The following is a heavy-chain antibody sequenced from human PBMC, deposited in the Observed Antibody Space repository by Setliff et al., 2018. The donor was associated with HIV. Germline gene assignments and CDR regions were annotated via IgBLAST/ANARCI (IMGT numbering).Heavy chain of an antibody. V-gene: IGHV3-15*01. D-gene: IGHD2-15*01. Sequence: GGSLRLSCAGSGFTFSNAWMSWIRQAPGKGLEWVARLKSNAEGGTADYAAPVRRRFTISRDDSKNTLYLLMNSLKVEGTAVYYCTTLLSGVGTDVFDIWGQGTMVTVSS. CDR2: LKSNAEGGTA. CDR1: GFTFSNAW. J-gene: IGHJ3*02. CDR3: TTLLSGVGTDVFDI.